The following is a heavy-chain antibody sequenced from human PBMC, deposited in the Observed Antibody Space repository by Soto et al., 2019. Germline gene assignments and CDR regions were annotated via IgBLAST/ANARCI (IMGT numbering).Heavy chain of an antibody. V-gene: IGHV3-21*01. J-gene: IGHJ4*02. CDR2: ISSGGSFI. CDR3: ARGSRRTFDY. CDR1: GFTFSDFT. D-gene: IGHD6-13*01. Sequence: EVQLVESGGGLVKPGGSLRLSCAASGFTFSDFTMNWVRQAPGKGLQWVSSISSGGSFISYADSVGGRFTISRDNAKNSLYLQVDSLRAEDTAVFFCARGSRRTFDYWGQGTLVTVSS.